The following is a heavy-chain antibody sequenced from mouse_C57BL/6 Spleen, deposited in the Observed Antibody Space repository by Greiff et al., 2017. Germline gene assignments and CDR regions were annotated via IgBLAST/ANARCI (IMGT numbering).Heavy chain of an antibody. CDR2: INPNNGGT. Sequence: VHVKQSGPELVKPGASVKIPCKASGYTFTDYNMDWVKQSHGKSLEWIGDINPNNGGTIYNQKFKGKATLTVDKSSSTAYMELRSLTSEDTAVYYCAREALGGDYFDYWGQGTTLTVSS. J-gene: IGHJ2*01. D-gene: IGHD4-1*01. V-gene: IGHV1-18*01. CDR3: AREALGGDYFDY. CDR1: GYTFTDYN.